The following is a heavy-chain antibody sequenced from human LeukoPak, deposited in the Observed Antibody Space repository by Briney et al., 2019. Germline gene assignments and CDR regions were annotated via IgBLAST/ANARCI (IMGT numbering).Heavy chain of an antibody. CDR3: AGGWYGREFDY. CDR2: INHSGST. Sequence: SETLSLTCAVSGGSFSGYYWSWIRQPPGKGLEWIGEINHSGSTNYNPSLKSRVTISVDTSKTQFSLKLSSVTAADTAVYYCAGGWYGREFDYWGQGTLVTVSS. V-gene: IGHV4-34*01. CDR1: GGSFSGYY. J-gene: IGHJ4*02. D-gene: IGHD6-25*01.